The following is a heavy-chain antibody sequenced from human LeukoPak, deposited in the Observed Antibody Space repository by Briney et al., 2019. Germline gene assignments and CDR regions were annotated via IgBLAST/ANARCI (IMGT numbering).Heavy chain of an antibody. J-gene: IGHJ4*02. Sequence: ASVKVSCKSSGYTFIDYYLHWVRQAPGQGLEWMGCSNPKSGGTYYKQKFQGRVTMTRDTSISTAYMELTRLTSDDTAVYYCAREGWSHSDRSGYYPDYWGQGTLVTVSS. V-gene: IGHV1-2*02. CDR2: SNPKSGGT. CDR1: GYTFIDYY. D-gene: IGHD3-3*01. CDR3: AREGWSHSDRSGYYPDY.